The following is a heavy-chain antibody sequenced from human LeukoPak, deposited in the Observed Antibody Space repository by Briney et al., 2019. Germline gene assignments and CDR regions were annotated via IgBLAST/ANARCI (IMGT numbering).Heavy chain of an antibody. V-gene: IGHV4-59*01. Sequence: SETLSLTCTVSGGSISSYYWSWIRQPPGKGLEWIGYIYSSGSINYNPSLKSRVTISLDTSKNQFSLKLSSVTAADTAVYYCARLSLLRGGFDYWGQGTLVTVSS. CDR2: IYSSGSI. CDR1: GGSISSYY. D-gene: IGHD1-26*01. CDR3: ARLSLLRGGFDY. J-gene: IGHJ4*02.